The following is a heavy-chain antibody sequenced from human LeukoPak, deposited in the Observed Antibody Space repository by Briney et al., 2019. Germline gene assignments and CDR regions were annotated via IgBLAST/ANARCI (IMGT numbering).Heavy chain of an antibody. CDR3: ANLPYGDLPEGDAFDI. D-gene: IGHD4-17*01. CDR2: IYYSGTT. CDR1: GGSISNYY. J-gene: IGHJ3*02. V-gene: IGHV4-59*08. Sequence: PSETLSLTCTVSGGSISNYYWSWIRQPPGKGLECIGYIYYSGTTNYNPSLKSRVTISVDTSKNQFSLKLSSVTAADTAVYYCANLPYGDLPEGDAFDIWGQGTMVTVSS.